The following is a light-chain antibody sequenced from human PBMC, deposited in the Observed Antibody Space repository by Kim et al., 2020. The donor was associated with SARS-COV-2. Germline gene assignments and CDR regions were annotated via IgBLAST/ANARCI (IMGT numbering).Light chain of an antibody. J-gene: IGLJ2*01. Sequence: SYELTQPPSVSVAPGKTARITCGGNNIGSKSGHWYQQKPGQAPVLVIYYDSDRPSGIPERVTGSNSGNTATLTISRVEAGDEADYYCQVWDSSSELVFGGGTQLTVL. CDR2: YDS. CDR3: QVWDSSSELV. CDR1: NIGSKS. V-gene: IGLV3-21*04.